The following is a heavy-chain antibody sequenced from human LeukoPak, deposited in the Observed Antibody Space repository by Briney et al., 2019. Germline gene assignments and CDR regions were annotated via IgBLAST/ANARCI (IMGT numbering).Heavy chain of an antibody. CDR3: ATKIGVVGYNAFQH. V-gene: IGHV1-8*03. D-gene: IGHD3-3*01. J-gene: IGHJ1*01. CDR2: MNPNSGNT. Sequence: ASVKVSCKASGYTFTSYDINWVRQATGQGLEWMGWMNPNSGNTGYAQKFQGRVTITRNTSISTAYMELSSLRSEDTAVYYCATKIGVVGYNAFQHWGQGTLVTVSS. CDR1: GYTFTSYD.